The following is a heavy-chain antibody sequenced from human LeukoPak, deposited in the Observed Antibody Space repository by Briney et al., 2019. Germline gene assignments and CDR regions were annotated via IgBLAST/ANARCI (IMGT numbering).Heavy chain of an antibody. V-gene: IGHV3-11*05. Sequence: PGGSLRLSCAAPGFTFSDYYMTWIRQAPGKGLEWVSYISSSSGYTYYAHSVKGRFTISRDNTRNSLYLQMNSLRAEDTAVYYCARARGTSGSGSYYIDYWGQGTLVTVSS. CDR2: ISSSSGYT. J-gene: IGHJ4*02. CDR3: ARARGTSGSGSYYIDY. D-gene: IGHD3-10*01. CDR1: GFTFSDYY.